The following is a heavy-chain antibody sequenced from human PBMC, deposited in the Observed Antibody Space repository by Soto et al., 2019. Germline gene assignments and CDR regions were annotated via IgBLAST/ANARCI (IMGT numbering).Heavy chain of an antibody. CDR1: GYTFTSYG. V-gene: IGHV1-2*04. J-gene: IGHJ6*02. CDR2: INPKSGGT. D-gene: IGHD2-8*01. Sequence: AASVKVSCKASGYTFTSYGISWVRQAPGQGLEWLGRINPKSGGTSTAQKFQGWVTMTTDTSISTASMELTRLTPDDTAIYYCARGDSTDCSNGVCSFFYNHDMDVWGQGTTVTVSS. CDR3: ARGDSTDCSNGVCSFFYNHDMDV.